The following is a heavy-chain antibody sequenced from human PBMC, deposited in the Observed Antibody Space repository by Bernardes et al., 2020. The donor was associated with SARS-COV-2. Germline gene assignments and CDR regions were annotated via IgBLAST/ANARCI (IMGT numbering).Heavy chain of an antibody. V-gene: IGHV1-18*01. D-gene: IGHD1-26*01. J-gene: IGHJ4*02. Sequence: ASVKVSCKASGYSFTTYGITWVRQAPGQGLEWLGWISTYNGNTELAEKVRGRFTMTTDTSTTTAYMELRSLRSDDTAVYYCARSWDDEGLDYWGQGTLVTVLS. CDR2: ISTYNGNT. CDR1: GYSFTTYG. CDR3: ARSWDDEGLDY.